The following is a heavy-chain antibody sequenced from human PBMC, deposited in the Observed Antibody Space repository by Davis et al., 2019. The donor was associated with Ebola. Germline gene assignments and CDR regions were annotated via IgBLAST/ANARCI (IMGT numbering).Heavy chain of an antibody. CDR2: IVVGSGNT. D-gene: IGHD4-17*01. CDR3: AATATVTTGFDYYGMDV. V-gene: IGHV1-58*02. Sequence: SVKVSCKASGFTFTSSAMQWVRQARGQRLEWIGWIVVGSGNTNYAQKFQERVTITRDMSTSTAYMELSSLRSEDTAVYYCAATATVTTGFDYYGMDVWGQGTTVTVSS. J-gene: IGHJ6*02. CDR1: GFTFTSSA.